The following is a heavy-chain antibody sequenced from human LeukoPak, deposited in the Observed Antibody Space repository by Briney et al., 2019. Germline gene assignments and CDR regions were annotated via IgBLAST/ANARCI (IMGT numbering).Heavy chain of an antibody. CDR2: VSSSGSYT. CDR3: ATDSWFED. CDR1: GFTLSTYA. V-gene: IGHV3-21*06. J-gene: IGHJ4*02. Sequence: GGSLRLSCAASGFTLSTYAMSWVRQAPGKGLEWVSTVSSSGSYTFYADSVKGRFTISRDNAKSSLYLQMNSLSAEDTAVYYCATDSWFEDWGQGTLVTVSS.